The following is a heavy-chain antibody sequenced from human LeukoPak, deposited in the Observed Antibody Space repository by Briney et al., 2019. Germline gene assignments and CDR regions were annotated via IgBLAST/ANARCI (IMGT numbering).Heavy chain of an antibody. CDR1: GFTFSSYE. Sequence: PGGSLRLSCAASGFTFSSYEMNWVRQAPGKGLEWVSYISSSGSTIYYADSVKGRFTISRDNANNSLYLQMNSLRAEDTAVYYCATPPGYCTSTSCEDPWGQGTLVTVSS. D-gene: IGHD2-2*01. CDR2: ISSSGSTI. V-gene: IGHV3-48*03. CDR3: ATPPGYCTSTSCEDP. J-gene: IGHJ5*02.